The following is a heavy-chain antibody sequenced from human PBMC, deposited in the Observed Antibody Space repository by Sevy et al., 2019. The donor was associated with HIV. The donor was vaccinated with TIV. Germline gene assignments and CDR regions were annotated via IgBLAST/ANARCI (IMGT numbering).Heavy chain of an antibody. CDR2: ISGSDGTI. Sequence: GGSLRLSCAASGFTFSDYYMSWIRQAPGKGLEWISYISGSDGTIFYADSVKGRFTISRDNSKNSLYLQMSSLRAEDTAVYYCARDHVKDGDLGDYYYFAMDVWGQGTTVTVPS. CDR1: GFTFSDYY. V-gene: IGHV3-11*01. D-gene: IGHD4-17*01. J-gene: IGHJ6*02. CDR3: ARDHVKDGDLGDYYYFAMDV.